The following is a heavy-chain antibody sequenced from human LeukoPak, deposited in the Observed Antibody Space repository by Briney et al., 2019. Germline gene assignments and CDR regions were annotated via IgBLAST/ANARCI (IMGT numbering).Heavy chain of an antibody. CDR3: ARDGRVAARPDYYYGMDV. Sequence: ASVKVSCKASGYTFTGYYMHWVRQAPGQGLEWMGWINPNSGGTNYAQKFQGRVTMTRDTSISTAYMELSRPRSDDTAVYYCARDGRVAARPDYYYGMDVWGQGTTVTVSS. D-gene: IGHD6-6*01. V-gene: IGHV1-2*02. CDR1: GYTFTGYY. J-gene: IGHJ6*02. CDR2: INPNSGGT.